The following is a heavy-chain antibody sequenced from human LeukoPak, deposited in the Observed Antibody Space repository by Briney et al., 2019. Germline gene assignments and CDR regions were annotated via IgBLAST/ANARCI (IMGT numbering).Heavy chain of an antibody. CDR1: GDSMSDYF. CDR2: AADSAST. CDR3: AAMTTVTMYSCFFDS. Sequence: PSETLSLTCTVSGDSMSDYFWTWIRKPPGKGLEWIGYAADSASTNYNPSLKSRVTISVDSSTNHFSLRLTSVTAADTAVYYCAAMTTVTMYSCFFDSWGQGTLLTVSS. D-gene: IGHD4-17*01. J-gene: IGHJ4*02. V-gene: IGHV4-59*01.